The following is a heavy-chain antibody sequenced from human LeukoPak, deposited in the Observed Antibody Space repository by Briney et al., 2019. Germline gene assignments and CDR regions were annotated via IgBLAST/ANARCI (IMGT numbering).Heavy chain of an antibody. Sequence: SETLSLTCTVSGGSVSSGSYYWSWIRHPPGKGLEWIGYIYYSGSTNYNPSLKSRVTISVDTSKNQFSLKLSSVTAADTAVYYCARSYGSGSYWFDPWGQGTLVTVSS. V-gene: IGHV4-61*01. J-gene: IGHJ5*02. CDR1: GGSVSSGSYY. CDR3: ARSYGSGSYWFDP. CDR2: IYYSGST. D-gene: IGHD3-10*01.